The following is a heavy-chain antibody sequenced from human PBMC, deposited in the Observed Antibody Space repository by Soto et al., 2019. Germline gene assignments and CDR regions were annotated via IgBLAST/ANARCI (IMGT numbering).Heavy chain of an antibody. J-gene: IGHJ4*02. CDR2: IYYSGST. D-gene: IGHD3-9*01. Sequence: PSETLSLTCTVSGGSISSGGYYWSWIRQHPGKGLEWIGYIYYSGSTYYNPSLKSRVTISVDTSKNQFSLKLSSVTAADTAVYYCARVLRYYDILTGYYRTPTSLDSWGQGTLVTAPQ. V-gene: IGHV4-31*03. CDR1: GGSISSGGYY. CDR3: ARVLRYYDILTGYYRTPTSLDS.